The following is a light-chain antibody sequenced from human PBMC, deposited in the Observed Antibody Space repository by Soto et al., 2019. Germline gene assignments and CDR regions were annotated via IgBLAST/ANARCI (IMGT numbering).Light chain of an antibody. CDR2: KAS. CDR1: QSVITW. V-gene: IGKV1-5*03. J-gene: IGKJ3*01. CDR3: QQYSSYSQFT. Sequence: DIQLTQSPSTLSASVGDRVTITCRASQSVITWLAWYQQKPGKAPKLLIYKASSLESGVPSRFSGSGSGTEFALTISSLQPDDVATYYCQQYSSYSQFTFGPGTKVDIK.